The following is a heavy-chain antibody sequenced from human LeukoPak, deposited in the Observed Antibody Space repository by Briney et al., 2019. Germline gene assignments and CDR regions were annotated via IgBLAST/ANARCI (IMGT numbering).Heavy chain of an antibody. J-gene: IGHJ4*02. V-gene: IGHV1-46*01. CDR1: GYTFTSYY. CDR2: INPSGGST. D-gene: IGHD2-21*02. CDR3: ARSRVVTASFDY. Sequence: ASVKVSCKASGYTFTSYYMHWVQQAPGQGLEWMGIINPSGGSTSYAQKFQGRVTMTRDTSTSTVYMELSSLRSEDTAVYYCARSRVVTASFDYWGQGTLVTVSS.